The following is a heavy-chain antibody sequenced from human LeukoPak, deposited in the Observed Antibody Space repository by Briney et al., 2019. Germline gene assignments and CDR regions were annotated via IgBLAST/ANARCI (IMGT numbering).Heavy chain of an antibody. V-gene: IGHV1-69*13. CDR3: ARDIRSWFDP. Sequence: SVKVSCKASGGTFSTYAINWVRQAPGQGLEWMGGIIPIFGTAIYAQKFQGRVTITADESTSTAYMELRSLRSEDTAVYYCARDIRSWFDPWGQGTLVTVSS. CDR1: GGTFSTYA. J-gene: IGHJ5*02. CDR2: IIPIFGTA.